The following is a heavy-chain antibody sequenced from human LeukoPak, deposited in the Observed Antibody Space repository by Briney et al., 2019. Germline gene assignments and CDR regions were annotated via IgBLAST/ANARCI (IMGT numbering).Heavy chain of an antibody. CDR2: IYPGDSDT. Sequence: GESLKISCKGSGYSFTSYWIAWVRQMPGKGLEWTGIIYPGDSDTRYSPSFQGQVTISADKSISTAYLQWSSLKASDTAMYYCARHTSPGIAAATTDYWGQGTLVTVSS. V-gene: IGHV5-51*01. D-gene: IGHD6-13*01. J-gene: IGHJ4*02. CDR3: ARHTSPGIAAATTDY. CDR1: GYSFTSYW.